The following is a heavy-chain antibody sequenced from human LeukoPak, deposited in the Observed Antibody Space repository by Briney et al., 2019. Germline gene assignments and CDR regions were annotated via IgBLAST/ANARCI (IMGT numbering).Heavy chain of an antibody. CDR3: ASSGGSSDAFDI. J-gene: IGHJ3*02. CDR1: GYSISSGYY. D-gene: IGHD2-15*01. CDR2: IYHSGST. Sequence: PSETLSLTCTVSGYSISSGYYWGWIRQPPGKGLEWIGSIYHSGSTHYNPSLKSRVTISVDTSKNQFSLKLSSVTAADTAVYYCASSGGSSDAFDIWGQGTMVTVSS. V-gene: IGHV4-38-2*02.